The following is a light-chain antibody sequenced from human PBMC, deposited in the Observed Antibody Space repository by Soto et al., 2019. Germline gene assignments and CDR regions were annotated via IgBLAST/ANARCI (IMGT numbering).Light chain of an antibody. CDR2: EVT. CDR3: SSFAGGGNPVL. Sequence: QSALTQPPSASGSLGQSVTISCTGTSSDVGGYNYVSWHQQHPGKAPKLMIYEVTKRPSGVPDRFSGSKSGNTASLTVSGLQADDEADYYCSSFAGGGNPVLFGGGTKLNVL. J-gene: IGLJ2*01. CDR1: SSDVGGYNY. V-gene: IGLV2-8*01.